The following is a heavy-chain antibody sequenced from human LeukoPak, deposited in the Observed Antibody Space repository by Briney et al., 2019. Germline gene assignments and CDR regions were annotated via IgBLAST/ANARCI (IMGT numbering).Heavy chain of an antibody. D-gene: IGHD1-26*01. CDR2: INPSGGST. CDR1: GYTSTSYY. Sequence: ASVKVSCKASGYTSTSYYMHWVRQAPGQGLEWMGIINPSGGSTSYAQKFQGRVTMTRDMSTSTVYMELSSLRSEDTAVYYCARDLGVGATQGAFDIWGQGTMVTVSS. V-gene: IGHV1-46*01. J-gene: IGHJ3*02. CDR3: ARDLGVGATQGAFDI.